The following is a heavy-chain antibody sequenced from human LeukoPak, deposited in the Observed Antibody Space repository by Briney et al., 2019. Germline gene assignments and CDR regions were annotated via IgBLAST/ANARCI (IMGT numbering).Heavy chain of an antibody. CDR1: GYSFTSYW. CDR2: IYPGDSDT. V-gene: IGHV5-51*01. Sequence: GESLKISCKGSGYSFTSYWIGWARQLPGKGLEWVGIIYPGDSDTRYSPSFQGQVTISADKSINTAYLQWSSLKASDTAMYYCARQRSSANDYWGPGTLVPVPS. CDR3: ARQRSSANDY. D-gene: IGHD1-26*01. J-gene: IGHJ4*02.